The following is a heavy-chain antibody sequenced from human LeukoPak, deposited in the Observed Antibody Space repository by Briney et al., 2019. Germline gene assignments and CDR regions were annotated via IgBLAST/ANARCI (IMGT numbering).Heavy chain of an antibody. D-gene: IGHD1-26*01. V-gene: IGHV3-23*01. J-gene: IGHJ5*02. CDR3: AKDALVGATTAWFDP. CDR1: GFTFSSYA. Sequence: GGSLRLSCAASGFTFSSYAMSWVRQAPGKGLEWVSAISGSGGSTYYADSVKRRFTIHRDNSKNTLYLQMNILRAEDTAVYYCAKDALVGATTAWFDPWGQGTLVTVSS. CDR2: ISGSGGST.